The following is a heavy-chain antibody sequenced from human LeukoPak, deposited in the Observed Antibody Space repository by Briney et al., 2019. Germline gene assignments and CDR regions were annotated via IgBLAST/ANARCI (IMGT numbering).Heavy chain of an antibody. D-gene: IGHD2-2*01. CDR1: GYTFTGYY. CDR2: INPNSGGT. J-gene: IGHJ6*02. V-gene: IGHV1-2*02. Sequence: ASVRVSCKASGYTFTGYYMHWVRQAPGQGLEWMGWINPNSGGTNYAQKFQGRVTMTRDTSISTAYMELSRLRSDDTAVYYCARAWGCSSTSCHLDYYYYGMDVWGQGTTVTVSS. CDR3: ARAWGCSSTSCHLDYYYYGMDV.